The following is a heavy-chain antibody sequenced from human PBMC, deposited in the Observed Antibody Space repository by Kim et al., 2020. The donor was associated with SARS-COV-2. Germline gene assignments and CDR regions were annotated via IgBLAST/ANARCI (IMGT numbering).Heavy chain of an antibody. CDR3: ARSDYDYVWGSYRYDAFDI. CDR1: GYTFTGYY. CDR2: INPNSGGT. Sequence: ASVKVSCKASGYTFTGYYMHWVRQAPGQGLEWMGWINPNSGGTNYAQKFQGRVTMTRDTSISTAYMELSRLRSDDTAVYYCARSDYDYVWGSYRYDAFDIWGQGTMVTVSS. J-gene: IGHJ3*02. D-gene: IGHD3-16*02. V-gene: IGHV1-2*02.